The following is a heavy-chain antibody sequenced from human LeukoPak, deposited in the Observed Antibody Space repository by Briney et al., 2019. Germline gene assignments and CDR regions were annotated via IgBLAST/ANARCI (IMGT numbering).Heavy chain of an antibody. J-gene: IGHJ4*02. D-gene: IGHD5-18*01. Sequence: ASVKVSCKASGYTFTSYAMNWVRQAPGQGLEWMGWINTNTGNPTYAQGFTGRFVFSLDTSVSTAYLQISSLKAEDTAVNYCARGVQLWLRGGPFSDFDYWGQGTLVTVSS. CDR2: INTNTGNP. CDR1: GYTFTSYA. CDR3: ARGVQLWLRGGPFSDFDY. V-gene: IGHV7-4-1*02.